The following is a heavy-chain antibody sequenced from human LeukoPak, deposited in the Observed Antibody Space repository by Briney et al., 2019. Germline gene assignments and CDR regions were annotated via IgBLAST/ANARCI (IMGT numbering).Heavy chain of an antibody. D-gene: IGHD6-6*01. Sequence: ASVKVSCKASGDTFSSYAFIWVRQAPGQGLEWVGGIIPIFGTSDYAQRFQDRVTITADESTSTVYMELSSLRSDDTAMYYCARDGYSSSSRGFDYWGQGTLVTVSS. V-gene: IGHV1-69*01. J-gene: IGHJ4*02. CDR3: ARDGYSSSSRGFDY. CDR2: IIPIFGTS. CDR1: GDTFSSYA.